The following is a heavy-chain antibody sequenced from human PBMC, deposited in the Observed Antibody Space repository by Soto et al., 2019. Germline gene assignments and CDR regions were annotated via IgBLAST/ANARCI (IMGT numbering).Heavy chain of an antibody. J-gene: IGHJ4*02. D-gene: IGHD3-10*01. CDR2: IYPSGST. Sequence: SETLSLTCTVSGDSVSSGSSHWNWIRQPPGKGLEWIGYIYPSGSTSYNPSLKSRVTISVDTSKNQFSLKLRSVTAADTAVYYFARLINAAFDFWGQGTLVTVSS. CDR3: ARLINAAFDF. V-gene: IGHV4-61*01. CDR1: GDSVSSGSSH.